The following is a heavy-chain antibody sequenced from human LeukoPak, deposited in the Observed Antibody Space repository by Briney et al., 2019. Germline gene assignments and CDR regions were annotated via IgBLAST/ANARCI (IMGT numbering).Heavy chain of an antibody. V-gene: IGHV3-53*01. J-gene: IGHJ4*02. CDR3: ARDVDNHFDY. CDR1: GFTFDDYA. CDR2: IYSGGST. Sequence: GGSLRLSCAASGFTFDDYAMHWVRQAPGKGLEWVSVIYSGGSTYYADSVKGRFTISRDNSKNTLYLQMNSLRAEDTAVYYCARDVDNHFDYWGQGTLVTVSS. D-gene: IGHD5-24*01.